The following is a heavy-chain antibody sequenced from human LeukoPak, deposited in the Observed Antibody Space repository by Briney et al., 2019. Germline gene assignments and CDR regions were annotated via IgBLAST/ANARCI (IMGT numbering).Heavy chain of an antibody. Sequence: GASVKVSCKASGHTFTGYYMHWVRQAPGQGLEWMGWINPNSGGTNYAQKFQGRVTMTRDTSISTAYMELSRLRSDDTAVYYCAREGGHSSSWYTLDYWGQGTLVTVSS. J-gene: IGHJ4*02. CDR1: GHTFTGYY. CDR2: INPNSGGT. D-gene: IGHD6-13*01. V-gene: IGHV1-2*02. CDR3: AREGGHSSSWYTLDY.